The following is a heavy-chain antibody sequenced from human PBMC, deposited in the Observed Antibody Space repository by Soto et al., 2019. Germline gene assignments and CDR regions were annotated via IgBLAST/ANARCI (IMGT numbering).Heavy chain of an antibody. D-gene: IGHD2-21*01. J-gene: IGHJ6*02. CDR3: ARDTYSVDV. CDR2: IYYSGST. CDR1: GGSITTHY. V-gene: IGHV4-59*06. Sequence: SETLSLTCTVSGGSITTHYLSWIRQHPGKGLEWIGYIYYSGSTYYNPSLKSRVTISVDTSKNQFSLKLSSVTAADTAVYYCARDTYSVDVWGQGTTVTVSS.